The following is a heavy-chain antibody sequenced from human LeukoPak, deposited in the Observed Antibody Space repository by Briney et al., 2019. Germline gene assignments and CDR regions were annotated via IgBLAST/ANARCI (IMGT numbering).Heavy chain of an antibody. CDR1: GFAFSSYW. D-gene: IGHD4-17*01. J-gene: IGHJ4*02. V-gene: IGHV3-7*01. CDR3: AREASRGYGDPFDY. Sequence: TGGSLRLSCAASGFAFSSYWMSWVRQAPGKGLEWVANIKEDGSEKYYLDSVKGRFTISRDNSKNTLYLQMNSLRAEDTAVYYCAREASRGYGDPFDYWGQGTLVTVSS. CDR2: IKEDGSEK.